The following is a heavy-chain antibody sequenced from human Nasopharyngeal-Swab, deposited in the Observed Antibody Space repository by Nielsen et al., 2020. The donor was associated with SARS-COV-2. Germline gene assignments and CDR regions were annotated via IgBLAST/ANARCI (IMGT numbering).Heavy chain of an antibody. CDR1: EFTLRNHW. Sequence: GESLKISCTPSEFTLRNHWMHWVRLTPGKGLVWVSGIDFDGNNTFYADSVKGRFTISRDNGENTLSLQMNSLRDEDTGVYYCGSVFEIWGQGVLVTVSS. V-gene: IGHV3-74*01. CDR3: GSVFEI. D-gene: IGHD3-9*01. CDR2: IDFDGNNT. J-gene: IGHJ4*02.